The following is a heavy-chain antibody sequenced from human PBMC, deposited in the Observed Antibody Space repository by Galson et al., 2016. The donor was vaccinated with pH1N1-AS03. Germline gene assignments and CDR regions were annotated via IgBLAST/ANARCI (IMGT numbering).Heavy chain of an antibody. CDR2: ISPYNGRT. J-gene: IGHJ6*02. CDR1: GYTFTSYG. D-gene: IGHD2-15*01. V-gene: IGHV1-18*01. CDR3: ARAFCSGGSCYDYFYYAVDV. Sequence: SVKVSCKASGYTFTSYGMGWVRQAPGQGLEWMGWISPYNGRTEYAQKLQGRVTMTTDTSTSTAYMELRSLISDDTAMYYCARAFCSGGSCYDYFYYAVDVWGQGTTVTVSS.